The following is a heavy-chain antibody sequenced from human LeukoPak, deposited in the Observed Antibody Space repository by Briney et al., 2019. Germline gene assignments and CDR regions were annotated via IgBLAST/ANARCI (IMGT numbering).Heavy chain of an antibody. V-gene: IGHV3-30*02. Sequence: GGSLRLSCAASGFTFSSYGMHWVRQAPGKGLDWVAFIRYDGSNKYYADSVKGRFTISRDNSKNTLYLQMNSLRAEDTAVYYCAKVLGGNTQNWFDPWGQGTLVTVSS. CDR1: GFTFSSYG. CDR2: IRYDGSNK. D-gene: IGHD4-23*01. CDR3: AKVLGGNTQNWFDP. J-gene: IGHJ5*02.